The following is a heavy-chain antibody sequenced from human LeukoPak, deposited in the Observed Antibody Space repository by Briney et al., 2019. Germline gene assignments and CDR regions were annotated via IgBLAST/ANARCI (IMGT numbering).Heavy chain of an antibody. CDR3: ARDQIVVVPAAIRYTYGMGV. D-gene: IGHD2-2*02. J-gene: IGHJ6*02. Sequence: PGGSLRLSCAAFGFTFSSYSMNWVRQAPGKGLEWVSYISSSSSTIYYADSVKGRFTISRDNAKNSLYLQMNSLRAEDTAVYYCARDQIVVVPAAIRYTYGMGVWGQGTTVTVSS. V-gene: IGHV3-48*01. CDR1: GFTFSSYS. CDR2: ISSSSSTI.